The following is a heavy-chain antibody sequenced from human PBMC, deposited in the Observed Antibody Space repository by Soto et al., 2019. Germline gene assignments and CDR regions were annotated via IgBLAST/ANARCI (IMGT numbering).Heavy chain of an antibody. CDR1: GDSISSYY. D-gene: IGHD6-13*01. CDR3: ARYSSNWFQTEGMDV. Sequence: SETLSLTCTVSGDSISSYYWNWIRQPAGKGLEWIGRIDASGDSNYNPSLKSRVTMSVDTSKKQFSLKVTSVTAADTAVYYCARYSSNWFQTEGMDVWGQGTTVTVSS. J-gene: IGHJ6*02. CDR2: IDASGDS. V-gene: IGHV4-4*07.